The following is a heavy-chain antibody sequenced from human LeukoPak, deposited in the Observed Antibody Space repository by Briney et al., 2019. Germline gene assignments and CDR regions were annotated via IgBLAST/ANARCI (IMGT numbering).Heavy chain of an antibody. V-gene: IGHV3-30*18. J-gene: IGHJ4*02. CDR1: GFTFSSYG. CDR3: AKGGDGYGSGSYYDY. D-gene: IGHD3-10*01. Sequence: GGSLRLSCAASGFTFSSYGMHWVRQAPGKGLEWVAVISYDGSNKYYADSVKGRFTISRDNSKNTLYLQMNSLRAEDTAVYYCAKGGDGYGSGSYYDYWGQGTLVTVSS. CDR2: ISYDGSNK.